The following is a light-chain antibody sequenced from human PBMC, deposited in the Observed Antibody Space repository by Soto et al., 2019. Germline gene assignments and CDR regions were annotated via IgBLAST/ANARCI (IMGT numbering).Light chain of an antibody. CDR3: SSYTSSSTLVI. J-gene: IGLJ2*01. V-gene: IGLV2-14*01. Sequence: QSALTQPASVSGSPGQSITIYCTGTSSDVGGYNYVSWYQQHPGKAPKLMIYEVSNRPSGVSNRFSGSQSGNTASLTISGLQAEDDADYYCSSYTSSSTLVIFGGGTKLTVL. CDR2: EVS. CDR1: SSDVGGYNY.